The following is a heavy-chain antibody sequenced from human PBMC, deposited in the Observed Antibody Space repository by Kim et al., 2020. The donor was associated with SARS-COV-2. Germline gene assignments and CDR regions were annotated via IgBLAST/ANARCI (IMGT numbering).Heavy chain of an antibody. Sequence: GGSLRLSCAASGFNFSDYWMTWVRQAPGKWLEWVGNIGQDGSDKYYGDPVKGRFTISSDNTKKSVYLQMNSLRAEDNAVYYCAKTVVEVVGASGYFDLWG. D-gene: IGHD2-15*01. CDR1: GFNFSDYW. V-gene: IGHV3-7*03. J-gene: IGHJ4*03. CDR3: AKTVVEVVGASGYFDL. CDR2: IGQDGSDK.